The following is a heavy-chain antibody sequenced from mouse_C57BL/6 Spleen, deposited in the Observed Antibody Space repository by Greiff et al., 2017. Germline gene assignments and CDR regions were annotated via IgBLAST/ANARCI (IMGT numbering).Heavy chain of an antibody. Sequence: QVQLQQSGPGLVQPSQSLSITCTASGFSLTSYGVHWVRQSPGKGLEWLGVIWSGGSTDYNAAFISRLSISKDNSTSQVFFKMNSLQADDTAIYYCATNKFITTVVAPGNFDVWGTGTTVTVSS. CDR3: ATNKFITTVVAPGNFDV. J-gene: IGHJ1*03. CDR1: GFSLTSYG. D-gene: IGHD1-1*01. CDR2: IWSGGST. V-gene: IGHV2-2*01.